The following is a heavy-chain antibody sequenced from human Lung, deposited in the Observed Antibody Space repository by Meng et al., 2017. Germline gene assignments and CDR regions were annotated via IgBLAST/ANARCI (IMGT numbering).Heavy chain of an antibody. D-gene: IGHD1-1*01. CDR2: INHSGNS. J-gene: IGHJ4*02. Sequence: VKLDQLWAGLLRPPDPLSLSSVVSGGVFSGYDWSWIRQRPGQVLEWIGEINHSGNSNYYPSLESPATISVDTSQYTLSVKLRSVAAADSDVYACARRTTTTSRDFDYWGQGTLVTVSS. CDR3: ARRTTTTSRDFDY. CDR1: GGVFSGYD. V-gene: IGHV4-34*01.